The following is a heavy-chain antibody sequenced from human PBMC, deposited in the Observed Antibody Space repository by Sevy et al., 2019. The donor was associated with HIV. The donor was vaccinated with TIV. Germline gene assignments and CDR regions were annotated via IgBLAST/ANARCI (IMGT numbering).Heavy chain of an antibody. CDR3: ARDSKGSLDV. CDR2: IKLDGDEK. CDR1: GFSFKSYW. V-gene: IGHV3-7*01. J-gene: IGHJ6*02. D-gene: IGHD4-4*01. Sequence: GGSLRLSCTASGFSFKSYWMTWVRQAPGMGLEWVANIKLDGDEKYYVESLKGRFTISRDNVKNSLYLQMNNLRAEDTAVYYCARDSKGSLDVWGQGTTVTVSS.